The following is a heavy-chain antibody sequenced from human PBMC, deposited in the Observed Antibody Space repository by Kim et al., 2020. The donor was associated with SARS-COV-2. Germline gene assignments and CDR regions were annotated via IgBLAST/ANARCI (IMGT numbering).Heavy chain of an antibody. Sequence: ASVKVSRKVSGYTLTELSMHWVRQAPGKGLEWMGGFDPEDGETIYVQKFQGRVTMTEDTSTDTAYMELSSLRSEDTAVYYCATDYYGSGSFYKVGRYYYYGMDVWGQGTTVTVSS. V-gene: IGHV1-24*01. J-gene: IGHJ6*02. CDR2: FDPEDGET. CDR1: GYTLTELS. CDR3: ATDYYGSGSFYKVGRYYYYGMDV. D-gene: IGHD3-10*01.